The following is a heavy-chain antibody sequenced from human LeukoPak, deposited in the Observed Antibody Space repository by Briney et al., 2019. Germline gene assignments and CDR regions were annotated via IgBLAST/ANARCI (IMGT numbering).Heavy chain of an antibody. V-gene: IGHV3-74*01. CDR3: ARGTGYGVFDY. Sequence: WGSLRLSCAASGFTFSSYWMHWVRQAPGKGLVWVSRINSDGSSISYADSVKGRLTISRDNAKNTLYLQMNSLRAEDTAVYYCARGTGYGVFDYWGQGTLLTVSS. CDR1: GFTFSSYW. J-gene: IGHJ4*02. D-gene: IGHD1-14*01. CDR2: INSDGSSI.